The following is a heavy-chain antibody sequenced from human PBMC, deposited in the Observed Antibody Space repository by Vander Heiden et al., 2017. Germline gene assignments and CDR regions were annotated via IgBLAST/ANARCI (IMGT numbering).Heavy chain of an antibody. J-gene: IGHJ6*02. CDR1: CITFSSYA. D-gene: IGHD6-6*01. CDR3: ARGVEYSSSGGMDV. CDR2: ISYDGSNK. V-gene: IGHV3-30-3*01. Sequence: QVQLVESGGGLVQPGRSLSLSCAASCITFSSYAMHGVRQAPGKGLEWVAVISYDGSNKYYADSVKGRFTISRDNSKNTLYLQMNSLRAEDTAVYYCARGVEYSSSGGMDVWGQGTTVTVSS.